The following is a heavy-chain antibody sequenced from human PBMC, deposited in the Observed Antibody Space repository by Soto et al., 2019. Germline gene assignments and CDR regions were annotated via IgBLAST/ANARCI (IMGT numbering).Heavy chain of an antibody. J-gene: IGHJ4*02. D-gene: IGHD1-26*01. CDR3: ARLYSGTSSYPFDY. CDR1: GGSISSYY. V-gene: IGHV4-59*08. Sequence: PSETLSLTCTVSGGSISSYYWSWIRQPPGKGLEWIGYIYYSGSTNYNPSLKSRVTISVDTSKNQFSLKLRSVTAADTAVYYCARLYSGTSSYPFDYWCQGTLVTVSS. CDR2: IYYSGST.